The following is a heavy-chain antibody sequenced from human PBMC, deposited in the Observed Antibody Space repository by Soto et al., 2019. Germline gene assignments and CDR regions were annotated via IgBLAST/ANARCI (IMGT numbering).Heavy chain of an antibody. CDR3: AKDIRRRSASLEHSDP. CDR2: ISWNSGSI. D-gene: IGHD6-6*01. Sequence: GGFLRLSWAASGFTFDDYAMHWVRQAPGKGLEGVSGISWNSGSIGYADSVKGRFTISRDNAKNSLYLQMNSLRAEDTALYYCAKDIRRRSASLEHSDPWGQGTLVTSPQ. J-gene: IGHJ5*02. V-gene: IGHV3-9*01. CDR1: GFTFDDYA.